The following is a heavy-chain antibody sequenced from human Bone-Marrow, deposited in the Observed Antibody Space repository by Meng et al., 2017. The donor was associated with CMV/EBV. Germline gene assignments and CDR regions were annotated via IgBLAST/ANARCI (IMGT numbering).Heavy chain of an antibody. CDR3: ARDTASSGWYVDDYYYGMGV. CDR1: GGSISSSSYY. CDR2: IHYSGST. V-gene: IGHV4-39*07. Sequence: SETLSLTCTVSGGSISSSSYYWGWIRQPPGKGLEWIGSIHYSGSTYYNPSLKSRVTISVDTSKNQFSLKLSSVTAADTAVYYCARDTASSGWYVDDYYYGMGVWGQGNTVTVFS. D-gene: IGHD6-19*01. J-gene: IGHJ6*02.